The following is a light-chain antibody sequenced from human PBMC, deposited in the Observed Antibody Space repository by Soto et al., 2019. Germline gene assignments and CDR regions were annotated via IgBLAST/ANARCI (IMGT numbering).Light chain of an antibody. Sequence: EILITQSPATLSVSPGERASLSCRASQSVSSYLGWYQQKPGQAPRLLMYGASSRATGIPERFSGSGSGTDFTLTISRLEPEDFAVYYCQQYGSSPRTFGQGTKVDI. CDR3: QQYGSSPRT. CDR1: QSVSSY. V-gene: IGKV3-20*01. J-gene: IGKJ1*01. CDR2: GAS.